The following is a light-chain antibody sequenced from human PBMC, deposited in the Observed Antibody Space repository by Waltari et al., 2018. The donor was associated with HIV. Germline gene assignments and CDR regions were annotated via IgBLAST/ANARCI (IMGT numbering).Light chain of an antibody. CDR1: SSDFEAYDL. V-gene: IGLV2-23*02. Sequence: QSALTQPASVSGSPGQSITISCTGSSSDFEAYDLVSWYQQHSGKAPKLIIYEVNKRPSGVSARFAGSRSGNTASLTISGLQTEDEGDYYCCSYAGSLKLVFGGGTKVTVL. CDR3: CSYAGSLKLV. CDR2: EVN. J-gene: IGLJ2*01.